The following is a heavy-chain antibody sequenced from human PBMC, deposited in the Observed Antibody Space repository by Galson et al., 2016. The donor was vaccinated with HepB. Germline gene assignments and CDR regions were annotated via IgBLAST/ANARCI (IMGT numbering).Heavy chain of an antibody. CDR3: ARIYGDYFSS. D-gene: IGHD4-17*01. Sequence: SLRLSCAASRFTFSRFGMHWVRQAPGKGLEWVAIISLDGTNEYYADSVKGRFAISRDNSKNTLYLHMNSLRAGDTAVYYCARIYGDYFSSWGQGTLVTVSS. CDR1: RFTFSRFG. V-gene: IGHV3-33*05. CDR2: ISLDGTNE. J-gene: IGHJ4*02.